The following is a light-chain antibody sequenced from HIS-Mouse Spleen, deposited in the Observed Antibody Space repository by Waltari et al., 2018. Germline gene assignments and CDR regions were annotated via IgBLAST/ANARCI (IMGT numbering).Light chain of an antibody. J-gene: IGLJ1*01. CDR2: EVS. Sequence: QSALTQPASVSGSPGQSITISCTGTSSDVGGYNYVSWYQQHPGKAPKPMIDEVSNRPAGVSNRFSGSKSGNTASLSISGLQAEDDADYYCSSYPSSSTPFVFGTGTKVTVL. CDR1: SSDVGGYNY. V-gene: IGLV2-14*01. CDR3: SSYPSSSTPFV.